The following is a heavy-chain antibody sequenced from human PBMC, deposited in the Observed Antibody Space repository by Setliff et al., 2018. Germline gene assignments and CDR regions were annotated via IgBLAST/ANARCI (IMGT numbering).Heavy chain of an antibody. V-gene: IGHV3-21*04. J-gene: IGHJ4*02. CDR3: AKNWRTAAAGTVGDY. CDR1: GFTFSSYT. CDR2: ISSSSSYI. D-gene: IGHD6-13*01. Sequence: GGSLRLSCEASGFTFSSYTMTWVRQAPGEGLEWVSSISSSSSYIYYADSVKGRFTISRDNAKNSLYLQMDSLRAEDTAVYYCAKNWRTAAAGTVGDYWGQGTLVTVSS.